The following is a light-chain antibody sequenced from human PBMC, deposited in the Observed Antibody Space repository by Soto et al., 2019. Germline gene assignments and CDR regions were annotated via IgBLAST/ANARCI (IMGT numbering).Light chain of an antibody. J-gene: IGKJ3*01. CDR3: QQYGSSLLFA. V-gene: IGKV3-20*01. Sequence: EIVLTQSPGTLSLSPGERATLSCRASQSVSSSYLAWYQQKPGQAPRLLIYGASSRATGIPDRFSGSGSGKDFLLTISRLEPEDFAVYYCQQYGSSLLFAFGPGTKVDIK. CDR2: GAS. CDR1: QSVSSSY.